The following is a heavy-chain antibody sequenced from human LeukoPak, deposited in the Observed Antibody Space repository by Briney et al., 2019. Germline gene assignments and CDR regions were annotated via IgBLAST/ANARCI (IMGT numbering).Heavy chain of an antibody. Sequence: SEILSLTCSVSDSSISSYNWSWIRQPPGKGLEWMGYIYYSGSTNYNPSLKSRVTISVDTSKNQFSLKLSSVTAADTAVYYCAREDCSGGSCYSRYWGQGTLVTVSS. D-gene: IGHD2-15*01. V-gene: IGHV4-59*01. J-gene: IGHJ4*02. CDR3: AREDCSGGSCYSRY. CDR2: IYYSGST. CDR1: DSSISSYN.